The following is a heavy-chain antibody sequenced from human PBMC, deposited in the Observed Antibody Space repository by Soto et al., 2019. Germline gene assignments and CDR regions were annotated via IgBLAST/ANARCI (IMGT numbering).Heavy chain of an antibody. CDR1: GYTFTSYG. Sequence: ASVKVSCKASGYTFTSYGISWVRQAPGQGLEWMGWISAYNGNTNYAQKLQGRVTMTTDTSTSTAYMELRSLRSDDTAVYSCARAYLGYSSGGSCPNSFDPCGHGTLVTV. CDR2: ISAYNGNT. CDR3: ARAYLGYSSGGSCPNSFDP. D-gene: IGHD2-15*01. V-gene: IGHV1-18*01. J-gene: IGHJ5*02.